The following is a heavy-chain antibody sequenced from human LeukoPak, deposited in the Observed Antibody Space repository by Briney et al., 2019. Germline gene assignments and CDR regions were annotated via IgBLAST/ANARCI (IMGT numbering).Heavy chain of an antibody. J-gene: IGHJ4*02. CDR3: ASTIIAAAGAGFDY. V-gene: IGHV4-59*01. D-gene: IGHD6-13*01. CDR1: GGSISSNY. Sequence: SETLSLTCTGSGGSISSNYWSWIRQPPGKGLEWIGYIYYSGSTNYNPSLKSRVTISVDTSKNQFSLKLSSVTAADTAVYYCASTIIAAAGAGFDYWGQGTLVTVSS. CDR2: IYYSGST.